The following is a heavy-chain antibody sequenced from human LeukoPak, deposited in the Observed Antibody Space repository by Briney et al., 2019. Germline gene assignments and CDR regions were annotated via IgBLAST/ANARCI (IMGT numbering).Heavy chain of an antibody. J-gene: IGHJ4*02. CDR2: IYPGDSDT. V-gene: IGHV5-51*01. CDR1: GYSFTSYW. CDR3: ARFATYYYDSSGYFDY. Sequence: GESLKISCKGSGYSFTSYWIGWVRQMPGKGLEWMGTIYPGDSDTRYSPSFQGQVTISADKSISTAYLQWSSLKASDTAMYYCARFATYYYDSSGYFDYWGQGTLVTVSS. D-gene: IGHD3-22*01.